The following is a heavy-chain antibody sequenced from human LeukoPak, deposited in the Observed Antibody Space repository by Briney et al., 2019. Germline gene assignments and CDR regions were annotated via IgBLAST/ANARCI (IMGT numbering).Heavy chain of an antibody. V-gene: IGHV4-59*01. D-gene: IGHD3-10*01. CDR3: ARSMASGNWFDP. CDR2: IYYSGST. J-gene: IGHJ5*02. Sequence: PSKTLSLTCSVSGGSTISYYWSWIRQPPGKGLELIGSIYYSGSTNYNPSLKSRVTISVDTSKNQFSLKLSAVTAADTAVYYCARSMASGNWFDPWGQGTLVTVSS. CDR1: GGSTISYY.